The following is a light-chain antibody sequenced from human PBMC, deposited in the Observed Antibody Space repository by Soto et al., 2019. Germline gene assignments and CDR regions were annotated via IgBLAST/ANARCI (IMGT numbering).Light chain of an antibody. V-gene: IGLV2-14*01. CDR1: RGDVGWYDY. Sequence: QSVLTQPASVSGAPGQSITISWTGSRGDVGWYDYVSWYQQHPGKAPKLMIFEVSNRPSGVSSRFSGSKSDNTASLTISGLQADDEADYYCTSYTSSSTHNYVFGTGTKV. CDR3: TSYTSSSTHNYV. CDR2: EVS. J-gene: IGLJ1*01.